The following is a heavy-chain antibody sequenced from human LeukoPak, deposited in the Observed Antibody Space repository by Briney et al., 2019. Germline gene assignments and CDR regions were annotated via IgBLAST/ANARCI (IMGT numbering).Heavy chain of an antibody. CDR1: GFTFSSYW. J-gene: IGHJ4*02. V-gene: IGHV3-7*01. CDR2: IKQDGSEK. CDR3: ARDNYDSSTPYYFDY. Sequence: GGSLRLSRAASGFTFSSYWMSWVRQAPGKGLEWVANIKQDGSEKYYVDSVKGRFTISRDNAKNSLYLQMNSLRAEDTAVYYCARDNYDSSTPYYFDYWGQGTLVTVSS. D-gene: IGHD3-22*01.